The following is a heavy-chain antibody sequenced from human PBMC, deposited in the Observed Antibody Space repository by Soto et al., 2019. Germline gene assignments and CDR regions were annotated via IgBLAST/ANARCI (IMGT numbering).Heavy chain of an antibody. Sequence: SETLSLTCAVSGGSISSGGYSWSWIRQPPGKGLEWIGYIYHSGSTYYNPSLKSRVTISVDMSKNQFSLRLTSVTAADTAVYYCASDKITRLFDYWGQGNLVTISS. J-gene: IGHJ4*02. CDR3: ASDKITRLFDY. CDR1: GGSISSGGYS. V-gene: IGHV4-30-2*01. D-gene: IGHD3-10*01. CDR2: IYHSGST.